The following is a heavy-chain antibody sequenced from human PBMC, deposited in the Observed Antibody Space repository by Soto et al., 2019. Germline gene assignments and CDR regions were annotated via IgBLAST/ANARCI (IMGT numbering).Heavy chain of an antibody. V-gene: IGHV3-48*02. CDR1: GFTFSSYS. Sequence: GGSLRLSCAASGFTFSSYSMNWVRQAPGKGLEWVSYISSSSSTIYCADSVKGRFTISRDNAKNSLYLQMNSLRDEDTAVYYCAREPYDFWSGAFYYYYGMDVWGQGTTVTVSS. J-gene: IGHJ6*02. CDR3: AREPYDFWSGAFYYYYGMDV. CDR2: ISSSSSTI. D-gene: IGHD3-3*01.